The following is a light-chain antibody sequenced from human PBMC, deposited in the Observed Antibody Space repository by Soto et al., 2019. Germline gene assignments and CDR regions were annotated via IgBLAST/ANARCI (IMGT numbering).Light chain of an antibody. J-gene: IGKJ1*01. V-gene: IGKV1-5*03. CDR2: KAS. CDR3: QQYESYSKT. Sequence: DLQMTQSPSTLSASVGDRVTITCRASQSINSWLAWYQQKPGKAPKLLIYKASSLEIGVPSRFSGSASGTEFTLTISSLQPDDFATYYCQQYESYSKTFGQGTKVEIK. CDR1: QSINSW.